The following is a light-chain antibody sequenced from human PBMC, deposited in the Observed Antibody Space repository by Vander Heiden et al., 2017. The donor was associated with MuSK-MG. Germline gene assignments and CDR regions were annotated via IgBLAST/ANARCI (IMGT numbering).Light chain of an antibody. CDR3: QVWDSSGDQYG. CDR1: DVGSKS. Sequence: SYAQTQSPSVSVAPGQTATITCGASDVGSKSVHWYQQKPGQAPVLGVYEDTDRPSGIPGRFSGSNSGNKANLTISGAEDGDEADYYCQVWDSSGDQYGLGTGPKVTVL. J-gene: IGLJ1*01. CDR2: EDT. V-gene: IGLV3-21*02.